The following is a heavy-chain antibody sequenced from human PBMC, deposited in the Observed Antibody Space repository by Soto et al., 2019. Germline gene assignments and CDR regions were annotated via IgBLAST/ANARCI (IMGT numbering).Heavy chain of an antibody. V-gene: IGHV3-23*01. Sequence: EVQLLESGGGLVQPGGSLRLSCAASKFTFSSYAMSWVRQAPGKGLEWVSAISGSGGSTLYADSVKGRFNTSRDNSKKTLYLQMNSLRAEDTAVYYFAKEDLERDYFDYWGQGTLVTVSS. CDR1: KFTFSSYA. J-gene: IGHJ4*02. CDR3: AKEDLERDYFDY. D-gene: IGHD1-1*01. CDR2: ISGSGGST.